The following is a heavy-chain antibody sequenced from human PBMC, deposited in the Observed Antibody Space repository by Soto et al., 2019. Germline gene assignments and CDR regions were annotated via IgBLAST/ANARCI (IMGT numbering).Heavy chain of an antibody. D-gene: IGHD1-1*01. CDR2: ISSSSSYI. CDR1: GFTFSSYS. Sequence: LRPSCAASGFTFSSYSMNWVRQAPGKGLEWVSSISSSSSYIYYADSVKGRFTISRDNAKNSLYLQMNSLRAEDTAVYYCARTGTTNAFDIWGQGTMVTVSS. V-gene: IGHV3-21*01. J-gene: IGHJ3*02. CDR3: ARTGTTNAFDI.